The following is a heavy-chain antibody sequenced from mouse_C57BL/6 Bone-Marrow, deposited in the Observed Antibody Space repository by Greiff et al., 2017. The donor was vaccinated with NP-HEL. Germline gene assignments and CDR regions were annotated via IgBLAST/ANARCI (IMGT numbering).Heavy chain of an antibody. J-gene: IGHJ3*01. CDR2: IYPSDSET. D-gene: IGHD2-4*01. Sequence: VQLQQSGAELVRPGSSVKLSCKASGYTFTSYWMDWVKQRPGQGLEWIGNIYPSDSETHYNQKFKDKATLTVDKSSNTAYLQLSSLTSEDSAVLYGERRVYYDYDVGYAYWGQRTLVSVAA. CDR3: ERRVYYDYDVGYAY. CDR1: GYTFTSYW. V-gene: IGHV1-61*01.